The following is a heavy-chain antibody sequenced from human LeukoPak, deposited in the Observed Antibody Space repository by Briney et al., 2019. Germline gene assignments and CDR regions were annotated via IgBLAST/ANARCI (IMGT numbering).Heavy chain of an antibody. V-gene: IGHV5-51*01. CDR1: GYSFSSYW. CDR3: ARRAAEWVLLDY. D-gene: IGHD1-26*01. CDR2: IYPGDSDT. Sequence: GESLKISCKGSGYSFSSYWIAWVRQMPGKGLEWMGIIYPGDSDTRYSPSFQGQVIISADKSINPAYLQWSSLKASDTAMYYCARRAAEWVLLDYWGQGTLVT. J-gene: IGHJ4*02.